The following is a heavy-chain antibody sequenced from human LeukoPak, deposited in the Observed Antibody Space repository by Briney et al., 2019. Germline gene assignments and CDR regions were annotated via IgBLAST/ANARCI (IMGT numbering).Heavy chain of an antibody. CDR1: GFTFSSYA. Sequence: GGSLRLSCAASGFTFSSYAMSWVRQAPGRGLEWVANIHPEGNEKYHVESVKGRFTISRDNAKNLLFLQMNGLRVEDTAVYYCARGDDFSGDHWGQGTLVTVSS. D-gene: IGHD1-1*01. V-gene: IGHV3-7*04. J-gene: IGHJ4*02. CDR3: ARGDDFSGDH. CDR2: IHPEGNEK.